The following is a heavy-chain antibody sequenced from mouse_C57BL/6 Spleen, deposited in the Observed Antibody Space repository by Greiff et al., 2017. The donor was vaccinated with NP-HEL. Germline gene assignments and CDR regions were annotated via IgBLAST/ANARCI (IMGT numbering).Heavy chain of an antibody. CDR1: GYTFTSYG. D-gene: IGHD2-1*01. J-gene: IGHJ1*03. Sequence: QVQLQQSGAELARPGASVKLSCKASGYTFTSYGISWVKQSTGQGLEWIGEIYPRSGNTYYNEKFKGKATLTADKSSSTAYMELRSLTSEDSAVYVCARLGDYGNYEDWYFDVWGTGTTVTVSS. CDR2: IYPRSGNT. CDR3: ARLGDYGNYEDWYFDV. V-gene: IGHV1-81*01.